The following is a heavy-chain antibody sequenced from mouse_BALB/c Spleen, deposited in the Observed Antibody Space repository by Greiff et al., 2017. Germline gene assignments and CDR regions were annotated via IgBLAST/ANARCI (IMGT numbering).Heavy chain of an antibody. CDR2: IYPGDGDT. CDR1: GYAFSSYW. J-gene: IGHJ3*01. V-gene: IGHV1-80*01. D-gene: IGHD2-1*01. Sequence: QVQLQQSGAELVRPGSSVKISCKASGYAFSSYWMNWVKQRPGQGLEWIGQIYPGDGDTNYNGKFKGKATLTADKSSSTAYMQLSSLTSEDSAVYFCARGDYGNYRAWFAYWGQGTLVTVSA. CDR3: ARGDYGNYRAWFAY.